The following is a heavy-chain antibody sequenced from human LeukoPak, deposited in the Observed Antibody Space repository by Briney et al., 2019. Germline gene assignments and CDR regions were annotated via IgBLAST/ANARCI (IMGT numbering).Heavy chain of an antibody. CDR2: INPSGGST. CDR3: ARAGYSRGWYGPH. J-gene: IGHJ4*02. CDR1: GYTFTSYY. D-gene: IGHD6-19*01. Sequence: ASVKVSCKASGYTFTSYYMHWVRQAPGQGLEWMGIINPSGGSTSYAQKFQGRVTMTRDMSTSTVYMELSSLRSEDTAVYYCARAGYSRGWYGPHWGQGSLVTVSS. V-gene: IGHV1-46*01.